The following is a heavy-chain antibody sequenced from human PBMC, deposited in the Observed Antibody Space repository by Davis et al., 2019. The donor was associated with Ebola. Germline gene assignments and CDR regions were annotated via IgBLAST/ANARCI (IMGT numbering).Heavy chain of an antibody. CDR3: ARVGGDYYGSGSPRYYYGMDV. V-gene: IGHV3-33*01. CDR1: GFTFSSYG. J-gene: IGHJ6*02. CDR2: IWYDGSNK. Sequence: GESLKISCAASGFTFSSYGMHWVRQAPGKGLEWVAVIWYDGSNKYYADSVKGRFTISRDNAKNSLYLQMNSLRAEDTAVYYCARVGGDYYGSGSPRYYYGMDVWGQGTTVTVSS. D-gene: IGHD3-10*01.